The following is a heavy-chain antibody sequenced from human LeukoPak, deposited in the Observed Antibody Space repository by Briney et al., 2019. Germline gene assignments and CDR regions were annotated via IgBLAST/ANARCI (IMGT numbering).Heavy chain of an antibody. CDR2: IYYSGST. CDR3: ARSGTLGYCSSTSCPYNWFDP. Sequence: PSETLSLTCTVSGGSISSHYWSWIRQPPGKGQEWIGYIYYSGSTNYNPSLKSRVTISVDTSKNQFSLKLSSVTAADTAVYYCARSGTLGYCSSTSCPYNWFDPWGQGTLVTVSS. V-gene: IGHV4-59*11. J-gene: IGHJ5*02. D-gene: IGHD2-2*01. CDR1: GGSISSHY.